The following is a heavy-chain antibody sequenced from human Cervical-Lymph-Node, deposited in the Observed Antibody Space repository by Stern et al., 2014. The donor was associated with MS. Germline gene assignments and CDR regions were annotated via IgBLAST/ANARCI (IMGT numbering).Heavy chain of an antibody. CDR2: ITWNSENI. CDR3: AKDSPSGTYYYYYGMDV. J-gene: IGHJ6*02. CDR1: GFTFDDYA. V-gene: IGHV3-9*01. D-gene: IGHD6-25*01. Sequence: QLVESGGGLVQPGRSLRLSCEASGFTFDDYAMHWVRQAPGKGLEWVSSITWNSENIDYADSVKGRFTISRDNAKNSLYLQMNSLRAEDTALYYCAKDSPSGTYYYYYGMDVWGQGTTVTVSS.